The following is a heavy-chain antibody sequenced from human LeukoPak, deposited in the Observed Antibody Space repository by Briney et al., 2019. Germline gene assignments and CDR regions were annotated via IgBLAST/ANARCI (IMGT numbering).Heavy chain of an antibody. D-gene: IGHD1-26*01. CDR1: GFTFSSYS. Sequence: GGSLRLSCAASGFTFSSYSMNWVRQAPGKGLEWVSSISSSSSYIYYADSVKGRFTISRDNAKNSLYLQMNSLRAEDTAVYYCARDRGSGSYYRHYYYMDVWGKGTTVTVSS. CDR3: ARDRGSGSYYRHYYYMDV. J-gene: IGHJ6*03. CDR2: ISSSSSYI. V-gene: IGHV3-21*01.